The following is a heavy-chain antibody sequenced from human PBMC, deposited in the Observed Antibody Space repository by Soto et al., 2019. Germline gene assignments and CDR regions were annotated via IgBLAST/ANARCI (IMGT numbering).Heavy chain of an antibody. CDR2: ISYDGSNK. J-gene: IGHJ4*02. Sequence: GGSLRLSCAASGFTFSSYGMHWVRQAPGKGLEWVAVISYDGSNKYYADSVKGRFTISRDNSKNTLYLQMNSLRAEDTAVYYCAKQGYYGSGSYANFDYWGQGTLVTVSS. D-gene: IGHD3-10*01. V-gene: IGHV3-30*18. CDR1: GFTFSSYG. CDR3: AKQGYYGSGSYANFDY.